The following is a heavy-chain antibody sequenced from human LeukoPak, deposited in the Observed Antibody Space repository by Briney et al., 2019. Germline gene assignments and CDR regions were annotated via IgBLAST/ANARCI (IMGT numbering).Heavy chain of an antibody. Sequence: SETLSLTCAVYGGSFSGYYWSWIRQPPGKGLEWVGEINHSGSTNYNPSLKSRVTISVDTSKNQFSLKLSSVTAADTAVYYCARHRMWSSGWSVWGQGTLVTVSS. J-gene: IGHJ4*02. CDR3: ARHRMWSSGWSV. CDR2: INHSGST. CDR1: GGSFSGYY. V-gene: IGHV4-34*01. D-gene: IGHD6-19*01.